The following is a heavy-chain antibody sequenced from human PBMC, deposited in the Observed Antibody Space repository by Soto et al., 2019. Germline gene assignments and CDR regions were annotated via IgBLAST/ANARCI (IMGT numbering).Heavy chain of an antibody. CDR3: EIGEWLSTSYFNF. CDR2: ISGSGSAT. CDR1: GFTFTSFA. D-gene: IGHD3-3*01. J-gene: IGHJ4*02. V-gene: IGHV3-23*01. Sequence: GGSLRLSCAASGFTFTSFAVSWVRQAPGKGLEWVSAISGSGSATYYADSVKGRFTVSRDNSRNAVYLQVDSLRVEDTAVYHCEIGEWLSTSYFNFWGKGTLVTVSS.